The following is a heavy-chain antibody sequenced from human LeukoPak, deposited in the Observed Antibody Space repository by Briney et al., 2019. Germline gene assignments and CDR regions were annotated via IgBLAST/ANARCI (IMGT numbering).Heavy chain of an antibody. V-gene: IGHV4-4*07. Sequence: SETLSLTCTVSGGSISSYYWGWIRQPPGKGLEWIWRFYCTENTIYNPSLKSRVTMSGDTSKNQLSLKFNSVTVADTAIYYCARVIVATWDDDWFDPGGQGILVTVPS. CDR1: GGSISSYY. D-gene: IGHD1-1*01. CDR2: FYCTENT. CDR3: ARVIVATWDDDWFDP. J-gene: IGHJ5*02.